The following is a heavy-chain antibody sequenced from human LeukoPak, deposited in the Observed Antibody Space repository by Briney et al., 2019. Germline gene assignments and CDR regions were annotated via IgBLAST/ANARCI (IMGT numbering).Heavy chain of an antibody. CDR1: GGSFSGYY. D-gene: IGHD3-3*01. CDR3: ARGIAEFWSVYYFDY. CDR2: INHSGST. V-gene: IGHV4-34*01. Sequence: SETLSLTCAVYGGSFSGYYWSWIRQPPGKGLEWIGEINHSGSTNYNPSLKSRVTIPVDTSKNQFSLKLSSVTAADTAVYYCARGIAEFWSVYYFDYWGQGTLVTVSS. J-gene: IGHJ4*02.